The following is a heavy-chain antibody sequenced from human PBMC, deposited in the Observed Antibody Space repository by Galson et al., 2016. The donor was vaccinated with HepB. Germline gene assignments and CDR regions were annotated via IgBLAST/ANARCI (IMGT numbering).Heavy chain of an antibody. CDR1: GFTFSSYA. Sequence: SLRLSCAASGFTFSSYAMNWVRQAPGKGLEWVAVISYDGSNKYYADSVKGRFTISRDNSKNTLYLQMNSLRAEDTAVYYCARGAGARSYSSGWYYWGQGTLGTVSS. D-gene: IGHD6-19*01. J-gene: IGHJ4*02. CDR3: ARGAGARSYSSGWYY. CDR2: ISYDGSNK. V-gene: IGHV3-30-3*01.